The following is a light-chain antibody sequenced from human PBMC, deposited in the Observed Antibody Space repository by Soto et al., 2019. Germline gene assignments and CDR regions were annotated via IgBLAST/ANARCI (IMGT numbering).Light chain of an antibody. CDR1: QSVRSS. Sequence: EIVLTQSPATLSLSPGDRATLSCRASQSVRSSLAWFQQKPGQAPGLLIYDASKRATGIPARFSGSASGADFTLTISSLEPGDFAVYYCQQRSDWPPELTFGGGTKVDIK. J-gene: IGKJ4*01. CDR2: DAS. CDR3: QQRSDWPPELT. V-gene: IGKV3-11*01.